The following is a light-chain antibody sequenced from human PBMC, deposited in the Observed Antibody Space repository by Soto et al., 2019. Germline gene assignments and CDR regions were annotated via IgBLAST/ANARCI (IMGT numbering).Light chain of an antibody. CDR3: CSYAGTSTSRV. CDR2: EGS. J-gene: IGLJ3*02. V-gene: IGLV2-23*01. Sequence: QSVLTQPASVSGSPGQSITISCTGASSDVGSYSLVSWYQQHPGKAPKLMIYEGSKRPSGVSNRFSGSKSGNTASLTISGLQAEDEADYYCCSYAGTSTSRVFGGGTKVTVL. CDR1: SSDVGSYSL.